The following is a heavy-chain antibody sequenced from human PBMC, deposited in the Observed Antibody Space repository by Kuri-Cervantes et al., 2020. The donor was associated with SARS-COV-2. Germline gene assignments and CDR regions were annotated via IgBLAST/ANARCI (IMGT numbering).Heavy chain of an antibody. CDR2: INEDGSEK. CDR3: ASFEVGEH. CDR1: GGSISSYY. V-gene: IGHV3-7*01. D-gene: IGHD3-3*01. J-gene: IGHJ4*02. Sequence: GESLKISCTVSGGSISSYYWSWIRQPPGKGLEWVANINEDGSEKYYVDSVKGRFTISRDNAKNSLYLQMNSPRAEDTAVYYCASFEVGEHWGQGTLVTVSS.